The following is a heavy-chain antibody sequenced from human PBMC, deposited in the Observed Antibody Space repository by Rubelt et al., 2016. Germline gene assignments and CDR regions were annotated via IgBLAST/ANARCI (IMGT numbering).Heavy chain of an antibody. CDR3: ARLRGRGRDYYGSGSLDY. V-gene: IGHV4-34*01. Sequence: QVQLQQWGAGLLKPSETLSLTCAVYGGSFSGYYWSWIRQPPGKGLEWIGEINHSGSTNYNPSLKGRAPISVDTSRNHFSLKLGLVTAADTAVYYCARLRGRGRDYYGSGSLDYWGQGTLVTVSS. D-gene: IGHD3-10*01. J-gene: IGHJ4*02. CDR1: GGSFSGYY. CDR2: INHSGST.